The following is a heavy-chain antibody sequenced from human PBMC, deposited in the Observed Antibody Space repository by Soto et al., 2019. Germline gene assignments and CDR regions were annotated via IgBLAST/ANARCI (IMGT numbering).Heavy chain of an antibody. Sequence: EVQLVESGGVLVKPGESLRLSCTASGFNFGAFSLSWVRQAPGKGLEWVSSIDPTSTEIHYADSVEGRFSVYRDSTKNSLYLQMISLRFEDTGVYYCARDYLTGDPREAFDSWGQGTLVTVSS. D-gene: IGHD7-27*01. CDR2: IDPTSTEI. CDR1: GFNFGAFS. V-gene: IGHV3-21*01. J-gene: IGHJ4*02. CDR3: ARDYLTGDPREAFDS.